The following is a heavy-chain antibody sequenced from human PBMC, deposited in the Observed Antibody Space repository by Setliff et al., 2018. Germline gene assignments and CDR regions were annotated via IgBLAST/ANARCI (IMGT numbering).Heavy chain of an antibody. CDR1: GVSFSSTTFY. Sequence: PSETLSLTCNVSGVSFSSTTFYWAWIRQSPGKGLEWIGSVSFFGSAYYNPSLQSRGAISLDTSRNQFSLELSSVTAADTAVYYCARDPGVHSGTWCLDSWGQGTRVTVSS. CDR3: ARDPGVHSGTWCLDS. CDR2: VSFFGSA. D-gene: IGHD2-8*01. J-gene: IGHJ4*02. V-gene: IGHV4-39*07.